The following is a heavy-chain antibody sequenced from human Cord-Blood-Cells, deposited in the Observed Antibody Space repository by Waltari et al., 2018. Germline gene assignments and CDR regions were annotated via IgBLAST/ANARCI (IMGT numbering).Heavy chain of an antibody. CDR2: INHSGST. CDR1: GGSFSGYY. CDR3: AIVNYYGSGSYTIDY. V-gene: IGHV4-34*01. D-gene: IGHD3-10*01. J-gene: IGHJ4*02. Sequence: QVQLQQWGAGLLKPSETLSLTCAVYGGSFSGYYWSWIRQPPGKGLEWIGEINHSGSTNYNPSLKSRVSISVDTSKNQFSLKLSSVTAADTAVYYCAIVNYYGSGSYTIDYWGQGTLVTVSS.